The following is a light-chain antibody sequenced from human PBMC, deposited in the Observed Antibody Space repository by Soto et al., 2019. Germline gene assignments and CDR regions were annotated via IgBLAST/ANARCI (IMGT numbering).Light chain of an antibody. V-gene: IGKV3-20*01. CDR1: QSISQS. CDR2: DAS. J-gene: IGKJ4*01. Sequence: EVVLTQSPGTLSLSPGERATLSCRASQSISQSLAWYQQRPGQSPRLLIYDASRRATGIPDRFTGSGSGTDFTLTISRLEPEDFAVYYCQQYGSSLTFGGGTKVDIK. CDR3: QQYGSSLT.